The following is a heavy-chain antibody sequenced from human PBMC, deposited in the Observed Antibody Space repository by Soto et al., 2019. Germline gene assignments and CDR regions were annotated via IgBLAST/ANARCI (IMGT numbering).Heavy chain of an antibody. CDR3: ARGEIAAAGGYYYGMDV. CDR1: GDSVSSNSAA. CDR2: TYYRSKWYN. J-gene: IGHJ6*02. D-gene: IGHD6-13*01. V-gene: IGHV6-1*01. Sequence: QSQTLSLTCAISGDSVSSNSAAWNWIRQSPSRGLEWLGRTYYRSKWYNDYAVSVKSRITINPDTSKNQFSLQLNSVTPEDTAVYYCARGEIAAAGGYYYGMDVWGQGTTVTVSS.